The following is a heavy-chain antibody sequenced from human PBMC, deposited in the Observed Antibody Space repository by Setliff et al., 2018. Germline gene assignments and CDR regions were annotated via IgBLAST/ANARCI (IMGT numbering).Heavy chain of an antibody. CDR3: VRGGVDSRSSTDYRYYMDV. V-gene: IGHV1-69*05. Sequence: ASVKVSCKASGATFSSHGISWVRQAPGQGLEWMGGTIPMFGTTEYAQKLQGRLTIITDESTNTAFMQLSSLRSDDTAVYYCVRGGVDSRSSTDYRYYMDVWGKGTTVTVSS. CDR2: TIPMFGTT. CDR1: GATFSSHG. D-gene: IGHD3-22*01. J-gene: IGHJ6*03.